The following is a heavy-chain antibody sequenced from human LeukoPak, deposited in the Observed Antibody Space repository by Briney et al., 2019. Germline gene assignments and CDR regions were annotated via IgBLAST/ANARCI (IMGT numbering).Heavy chain of an antibody. D-gene: IGHD3-22*01. J-gene: IGHJ4*02. CDR2: IIPILGIA. CDR1: GGTFSSYA. V-gene: IGHV1-69*04. CDR3: ARDLTNYYDSSGYYYPFDY. Sequence: SVKVSCKASGGTFSSYAISWVRPAPGQGLEWMGRIIPILGIANYAQKFQGRVTITADKSTSTAYMELSSLRSEDTAVYYCARDLTNYYDSSGYYYPFDYWGQGTLVTVSS.